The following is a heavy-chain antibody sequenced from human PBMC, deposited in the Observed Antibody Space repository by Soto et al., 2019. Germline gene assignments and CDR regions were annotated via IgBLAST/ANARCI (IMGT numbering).Heavy chain of an antibody. CDR2: IYYSGST. V-gene: IGHV4-31*03. CDR3: ARVSDSSSWSNWFDP. J-gene: IGHJ5*02. CDR1: GGSISSGGYY. Sequence: TSETLSLTCTVSGGSISSGGYYWSCIRQHPGKGLEWIGYIYYSGSTYYNPSLKSRVTISVDTSKNQFSLKLSSVTAADTAVYYCARVSDSSSWSNWFDPWGQGTLVTVSS. D-gene: IGHD6-13*01.